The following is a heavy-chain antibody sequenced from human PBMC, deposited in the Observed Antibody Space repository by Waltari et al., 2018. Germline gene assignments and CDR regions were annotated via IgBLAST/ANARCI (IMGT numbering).Heavy chain of an antibody. CDR1: GGSLRAYY. J-gene: IGHJ4*02. CDR3: ARGRPRITIFGVVITPWYFDY. D-gene: IGHD3-3*01. V-gene: IGHV4-34*01. CDR2: INHSGST. Sequence: QVQLQQWGAGLLKPSETLSLTCAVYGGSLRAYYWSWLRQPPGTGREWSGEINHSGSTNYNPSRKSRVTISVDTSKNQFSLKLSSVTAADTAVYYCARGRPRITIFGVVITPWYFDYWGQGTLVTVSS.